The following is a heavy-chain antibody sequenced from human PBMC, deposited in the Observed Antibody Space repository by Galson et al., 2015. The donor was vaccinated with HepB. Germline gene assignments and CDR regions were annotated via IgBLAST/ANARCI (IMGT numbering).Heavy chain of an antibody. J-gene: IGHJ4*02. CDR3: ARGARDLAAASDY. CDR2: ISYDGSNK. CDR1: GFTFSSYW. D-gene: IGHD6-13*01. Sequence: SLRLSCAASGFTFSSYWMSWVRQAPGKGLEWVAVISYDGSNKYYADSVKGRFTISRDNSKNTLYLQMNSLRAEDTAVYYCARGARDLAAASDYWGQGTLVTVSS. V-gene: IGHV3-30*03.